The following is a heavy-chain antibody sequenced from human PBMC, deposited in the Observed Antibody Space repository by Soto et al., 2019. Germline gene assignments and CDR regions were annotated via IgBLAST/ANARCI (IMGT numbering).Heavy chain of an antibody. V-gene: IGHV3-21*06. CDR3: ARESEDLTSNFDY. J-gene: IGHJ4*02. CDR2: ISSTTNYI. Sequence: SLRLSCAASGFTFTRYSMNWVRQAPGKGLEWVSSISSTTNYIYYGDSMKGRFTISRDNGKNSLYLEMHSLRAEDTAVYYCARESEDLTSNFDYWGQGTLVTVSS. CDR1: GFTFTRYS.